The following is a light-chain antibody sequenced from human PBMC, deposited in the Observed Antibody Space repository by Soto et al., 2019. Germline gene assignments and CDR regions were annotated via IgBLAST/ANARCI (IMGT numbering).Light chain of an antibody. Sequence: EIVLTQSPGTLSLSPGERATLSCRTSQSVSNSYLAWYQQKPGQAPRLLIYGASTRATGIPDRFSGSGSGTDFTLPISRLEPEDFAVYYCQQYGTSFWTFGQGTKVEIK. CDR1: QSVSNSY. CDR2: GAS. V-gene: IGKV3-20*01. CDR3: QQYGTSFWT. J-gene: IGKJ1*01.